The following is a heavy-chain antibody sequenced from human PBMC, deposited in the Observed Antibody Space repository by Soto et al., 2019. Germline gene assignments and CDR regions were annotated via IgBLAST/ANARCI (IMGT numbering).Heavy chain of an antibody. V-gene: IGHV4-39*01. D-gene: IGHD4-17*01. J-gene: IGHJ4*02. CDR3: VSQRTTVLTQAYFDY. Sequence: PSATLSLTSTVSGGSVTNSSYYWGLIRQSPGKGLEWIGSVYSRGRSYSKSSVKSRVTISVDTSKNQFSLNFNSVTASDTALYYCVSQRTTVLTQAYFDYWGPGALVTVS. CDR1: GGSVTNSSYY. CDR2: VYSRGRS.